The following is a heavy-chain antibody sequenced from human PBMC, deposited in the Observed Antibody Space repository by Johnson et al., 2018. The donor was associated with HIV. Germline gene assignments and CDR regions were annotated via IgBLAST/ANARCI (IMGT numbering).Heavy chain of an antibody. V-gene: IGHV3-49*04. D-gene: IGHD5-24*01. CDR1: GFTFGDYA. CDR2: IRSKAYCGTT. CDR3: TKMSRDAFDI. J-gene: IGHJ3*02. Sequence: VQLVESGGGLVQPGRSLRLSCTASGFTFGDYAMSWVRQAPGKGLEWVGFIRSKAYCGTTEYAASVKGRFTISRDDSKSIAYLQMNSLKTEDTAVYYCTKMSRDAFDIWGQGTMVTVSS.